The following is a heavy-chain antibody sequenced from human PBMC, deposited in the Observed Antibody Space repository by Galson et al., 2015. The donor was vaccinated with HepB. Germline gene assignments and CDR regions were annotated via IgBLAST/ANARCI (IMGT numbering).Heavy chain of an antibody. CDR3: ARDRGNHAENWFDP. CDR1: GDSITNNDW. CDR2: IFPSGST. V-gene: IGHV4-4*02. J-gene: IGHJ5*02. D-gene: IGHD1-14*01. Sequence: LSLTCDVSGDSITNNDWWSWVRQPPGKGLAWIGEIFPSGSTNYNPSLKNRVTISVDTSTNQFSLKLTSVTAADTAVYYCARDRGNHAENWFDPWGQGTLVTVSS.